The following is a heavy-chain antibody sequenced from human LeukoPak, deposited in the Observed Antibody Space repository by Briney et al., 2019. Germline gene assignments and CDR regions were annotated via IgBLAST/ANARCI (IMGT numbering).Heavy chain of an antibody. CDR1: GDSISSYSYY. V-gene: IGHV4-39*07. J-gene: IGHJ4*01. CDR2: ILFRGAT. Sequence: SETLSLTCTVSGDSISSYSYYWAWIRQPPGKGLEWIGSILFRGATYYNPSLKPRIIMSVDTSQNHFSLKLTSVTAADTAVYFCARESGDTRTVNSFDFWGRGTLITVSS. D-gene: IGHD2-21*01. CDR3: ARESGDTRTVNSFDF.